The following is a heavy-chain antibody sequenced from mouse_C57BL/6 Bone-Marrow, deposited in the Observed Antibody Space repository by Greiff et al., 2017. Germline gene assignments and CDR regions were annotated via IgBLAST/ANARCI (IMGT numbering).Heavy chain of an antibody. CDR3: ARQDYDYAFYAMDY. D-gene: IGHD2-4*01. CDR2: ISNGGGST. CDR1: GFTFSDYY. Sequence: EVKLVESGGGLVQPGGSLKLSCAASGFTFSDYYMYWVRQTPEKRLEWVAYISNGGGSTNYPDTVKGRFTISRDNAKNTLYLQMRRLKSEDTAMYYCARQDYDYAFYAMDYWGQGTSVTVSS. V-gene: IGHV5-12*01. J-gene: IGHJ4*01.